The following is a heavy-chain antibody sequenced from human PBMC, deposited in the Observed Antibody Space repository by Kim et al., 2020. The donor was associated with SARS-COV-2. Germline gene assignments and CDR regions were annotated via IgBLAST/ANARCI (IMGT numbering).Heavy chain of an antibody. CDR3: TTAERDYIWGSYRDGAIF. V-gene: IGHV3-15*01. CDR1: GFTFSNAW. D-gene: IGHD3-16*02. J-gene: IGHJ4*02. CDR2: IKSKTDGGTT. Sequence: GGSLRLSCAASGFTFSNAWMSWVRQAPGKGLEWVGRIKSKTDGGTTDYAAPVKGRFTISRDDSKNTLYLQMNSLKTEDTAVYYCTTAERDYIWGSYRDGAIFWGQGTLVTVSS.